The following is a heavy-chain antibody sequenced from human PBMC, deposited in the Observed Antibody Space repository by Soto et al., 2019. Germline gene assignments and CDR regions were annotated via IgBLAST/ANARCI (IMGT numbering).Heavy chain of an antibody. Sequence: HPGGSLRLSCAASGFTVSGNYMSWVRQAPGKGLEWVSVIYSGGSTYYADSVKGRFTISRDNSKNTLYLQMNSLRAEDTAVYYCARDRVESGYPEYFQHWGQGTLVTVSS. D-gene: IGHD3-22*01. CDR3: ARDRVESGYPEYFQH. J-gene: IGHJ1*01. CDR1: GFTVSGNY. CDR2: IYSGGST. V-gene: IGHV3-53*01.